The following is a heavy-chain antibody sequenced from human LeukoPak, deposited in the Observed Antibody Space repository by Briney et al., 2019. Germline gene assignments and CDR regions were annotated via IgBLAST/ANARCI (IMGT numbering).Heavy chain of an antibody. J-gene: IGHJ3*01. V-gene: IGHV3-30*18. D-gene: IGHD1-1*01. CDR1: GFTFSSYG. CDR2: ISYDGSNT. Sequence: PGRSLRLSCAASGFTFSSYGMHWVRQDPGKGLEWVAVISYDGSNTYYADSVKGRFTISRDNSKNTLYLQMNSLRAEDTAVYYCANRRGTQVLGNNIDVWGQGTLVTVSS. CDR3: ANRRGTQVLGNNIDV.